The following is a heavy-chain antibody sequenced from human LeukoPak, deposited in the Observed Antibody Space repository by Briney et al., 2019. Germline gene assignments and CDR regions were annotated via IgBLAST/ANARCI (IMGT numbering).Heavy chain of an antibody. D-gene: IGHD3-3*01. CDR2: IYPGDFDT. V-gene: IGHV5-51*01. CDR3: ARQRVLRFRPDAFDI. Sequence: GESLKISCKGSGYSFSTNWIGWVRQMPGRGLEYMGIIYPGDFDTKYSPSFQGQITISADKSINTAYLQWSSLKASDTAMYYCARQRVLRFRPDAFDIWGQGTMVTVSS. CDR1: GYSFSTNW. J-gene: IGHJ3*02.